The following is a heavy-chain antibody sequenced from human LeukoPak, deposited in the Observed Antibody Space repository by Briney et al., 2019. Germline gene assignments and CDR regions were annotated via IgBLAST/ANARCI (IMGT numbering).Heavy chain of an antibody. D-gene: IGHD6-25*01. CDR3: ARADVYTSGWNLGFDY. Sequence: SETLSLTCSVSGGSISSYYWSWIRQPPGKGLEWIGRIYNGGGTNYNPSLKGRVTISLDTSKNQVSLKLISVTAADTALYYCARADVYTSGWNLGFDYWGQGTLVTVSS. CDR2: IYNGGGT. V-gene: IGHV4-4*07. J-gene: IGHJ4*02. CDR1: GGSISSYY.